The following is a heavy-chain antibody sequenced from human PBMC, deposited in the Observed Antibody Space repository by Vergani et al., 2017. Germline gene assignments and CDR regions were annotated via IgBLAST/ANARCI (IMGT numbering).Heavy chain of an antibody. CDR1: GSSFTSYW. Sequence: EVQLVQSGAEVKKPGESLKISCKGSGSSFTSYWIGWVRQMPGKGLEWMGIIYPGDSDTRYSPSFQGQVTISADKSISTAYLQWSSLKASDTAMYYCARLKVYYYDSSGYFFDYWGQGTLVTVSS. D-gene: IGHD3-22*01. J-gene: IGHJ4*02. V-gene: IGHV5-51*01. CDR2: IYPGDSDT. CDR3: ARLKVYYYDSSGYFFDY.